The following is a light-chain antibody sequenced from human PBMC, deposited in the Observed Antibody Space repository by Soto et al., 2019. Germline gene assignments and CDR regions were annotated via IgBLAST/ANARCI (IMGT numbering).Light chain of an antibody. J-gene: IGKJ3*01. V-gene: IGKV1-5*01. Sequence: DIQMTQSPSTLSASVGDRVTITCRASQSVSYWLAWYQQKPGMAPKRLIHDASSLESGVPSRFRGSGSGKEFTLTISSLQPDDFATYYCQQYGFSFGPGTKVEI. CDR1: QSVSYW. CDR2: DAS. CDR3: QQYGFS.